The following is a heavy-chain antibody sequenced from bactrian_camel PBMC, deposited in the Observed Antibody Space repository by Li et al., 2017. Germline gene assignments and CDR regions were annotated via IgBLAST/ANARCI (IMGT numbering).Heavy chain of an antibody. J-gene: IGHJ4*01. Sequence: VQLVESGGGLVQPGGSLRLSCAASGFTFANYDMAWVRQVPGKEREGVATIYLGGGNTYYGDSAKGRFRISQNDARNTVYLQMNNLEPGDTAMYYCAKFFGEMVSVTVVGRMSMILGARGPRSPSP. V-gene: IGHV3S40*01. D-gene: IGHD6*01. CDR3: AKFFGEMVSVTVVGRMSMIL. CDR2: IYLGGGNT. CDR1: GFTFANYD.